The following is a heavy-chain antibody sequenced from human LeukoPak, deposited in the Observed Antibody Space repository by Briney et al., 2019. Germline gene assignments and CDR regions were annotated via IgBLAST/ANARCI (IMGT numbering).Heavy chain of an antibody. J-gene: IGHJ4*02. V-gene: IGHV3-48*01. CDR2: ISSSSSTI. Sequence: PGGSLRLSCAASGFTFSSYSMNWVRQAPGKGLEWISYISSSSSTIYYADFVKGRFTISRDNAKNSLYLQMNSLRAEDTAVYYCARGYYSFDYWGQGTLVTVSS. CDR3: ARGYYSFDY. CDR1: GFTFSSYS. D-gene: IGHD4-11*01.